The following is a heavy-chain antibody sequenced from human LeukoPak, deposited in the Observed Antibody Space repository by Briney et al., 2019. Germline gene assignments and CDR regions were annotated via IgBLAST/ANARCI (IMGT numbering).Heavy chain of an antibody. CDR1: GGTFSSYA. CDR3: AREDSVAATPDAFDI. Sequence: TVKVSCKASGGTFSSYAISWVRQAPGQGLEWMGGIIPIFGTANYAQKFQGRVTITADESTSTAYMELSSLRSEDTAVYYCAREDSVAATPDAFDIWGQGTMVTVSS. V-gene: IGHV1-69*13. D-gene: IGHD2-15*01. CDR2: IIPIFGTA. J-gene: IGHJ3*02.